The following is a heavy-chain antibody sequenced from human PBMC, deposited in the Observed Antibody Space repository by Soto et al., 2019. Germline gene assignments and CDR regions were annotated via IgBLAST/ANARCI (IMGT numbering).Heavy chain of an antibody. Sequence: EVRQLESGGDLVQPGGSLRLSCAASGFTFSSYAMSWVRQAPGKGLEWGSGISGSGGSTYYADSVKGRFTIPRDNSKNTLILQKNSLGAEDTAVYYCANHSQLLAVFWFDPWGQGNLVNVSS. D-gene: IGHD2-2*01. J-gene: IGHJ5*02. V-gene: IGHV3-23*01. CDR2: ISGSGGST. CDR3: ANHSQLLAVFWFDP. CDR1: GFTFSSYA.